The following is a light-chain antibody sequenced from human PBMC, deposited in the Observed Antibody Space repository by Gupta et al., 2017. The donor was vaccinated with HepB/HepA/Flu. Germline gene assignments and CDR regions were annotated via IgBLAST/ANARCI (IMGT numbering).Light chain of an antibody. V-gene: IGKV2-28*01. J-gene: IGKJ1*01. CDR1: KSLLHSNGYNY. CDR3: RQALQTPNT. Sequence: DIVMTQSPLSLPVTPGEPASISCSSSKSLLHSNGYNYLDWYVQKPGQSPQLLIFLGSNRASGVPDRFSGSGYGTDFTLKISRVESEDVGVYYCRQALQTPNTVGHGTTVEIK. CDR2: LGS.